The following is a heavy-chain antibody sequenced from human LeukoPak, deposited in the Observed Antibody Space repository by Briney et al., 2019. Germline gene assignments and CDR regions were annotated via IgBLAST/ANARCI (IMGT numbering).Heavy chain of an antibody. CDR3: AREPDHETYYYDSSGYYPPGY. D-gene: IGHD3-22*01. CDR2: IKQDGSEK. Sequence: PGGSLRLSCAASGFTFSSYWMSWVRQAPGKGLEWVANIKQDGSEKYYVDSVKGRFTISRDNAKNSLYLQMNSLRAEVTAVYYCAREPDHETYYYDSSGYYPPGYWGQGTLVTVSS. V-gene: IGHV3-7*01. CDR1: GFTFSSYW. J-gene: IGHJ4*02.